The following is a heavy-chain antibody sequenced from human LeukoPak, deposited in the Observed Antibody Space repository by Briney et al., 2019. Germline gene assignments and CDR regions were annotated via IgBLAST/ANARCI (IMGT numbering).Heavy chain of an antibody. CDR3: AXEMXQGVIYADIFDY. Sequence: GGSLRLSCAASGFTFSSYAMSWVRQAPGKGLEWVSAISGSGGSTYYADSVKGRFTISRDNSKNTLYLQMNSLRGEDTAVYYXAXEMXQGVIYADIFDYWGQGTLVTVSS. CDR2: ISGSGGST. CDR1: GFTFSSYA. D-gene: IGHD3-10*01. V-gene: IGHV3-23*01. J-gene: IGHJ4*02.